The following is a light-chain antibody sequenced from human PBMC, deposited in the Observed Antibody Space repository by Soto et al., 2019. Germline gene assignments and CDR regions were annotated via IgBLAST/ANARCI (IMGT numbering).Light chain of an antibody. Sequence: ELVLTQSPATLSLSPGERATLYCRASRSVGNNLAWYQKKPGQAPGLLIYAASTRATGIPARFSGSGSGTDFTLTISSLEPEDFAVYYCQQHADWPLTFGGGTKVEIK. CDR3: QQHADWPLT. CDR1: RSVGNN. V-gene: IGKV3-11*01. J-gene: IGKJ4*01. CDR2: AAS.